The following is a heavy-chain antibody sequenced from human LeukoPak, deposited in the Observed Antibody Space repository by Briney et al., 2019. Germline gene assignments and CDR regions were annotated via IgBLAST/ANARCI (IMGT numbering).Heavy chain of an antibody. CDR1: GGSISSGSYY. J-gene: IGHJ4*02. CDR3: ARGSGSYSY. V-gene: IGHV4-39*07. D-gene: IGHD1-26*01. Sequence: PSETLSLTCSFSGGSISSGSYYWSWIRQPPGKGLEWIGEINHSGSTNYNPSLKSRVTISVDTSKNQFSLKLSSVTAADTAVYYCARGSGSYSYWGQGTLVTVSS. CDR2: INHSGST.